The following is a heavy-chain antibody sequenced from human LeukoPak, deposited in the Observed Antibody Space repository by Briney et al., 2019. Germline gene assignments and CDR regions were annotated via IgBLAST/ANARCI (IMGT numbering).Heavy chain of an antibody. CDR1: GFTFSSYG. CDR2: ISYDGSNK. J-gene: IGHJ3*02. V-gene: IGHV3-30*03. D-gene: IGHD3-9*01. CDR3: ARGATTVGFDDAFDI. Sequence: GGSLRLSCAASGFTFSSYGMHWVRQAPGKGLEWVAVISYDGSNKYYADSVKGRFTISRDNSKNTLYLQMNSLRAEDTAVYYCARGATTVGFDDAFDIWGQGTMVTVSS.